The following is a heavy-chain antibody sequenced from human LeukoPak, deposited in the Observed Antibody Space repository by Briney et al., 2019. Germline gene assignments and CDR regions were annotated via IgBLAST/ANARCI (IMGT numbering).Heavy chain of an antibody. V-gene: IGHV3-23*01. CDR3: ARDPYSSDYYGMDV. D-gene: IGHD5-18*01. CDR1: GFTFSDHA. Sequence: GGSLRLSCAASGFTFSDHAMSWVRQTPAKGLESVSSISAGGDRTHYADSVKGRFTVSRDNSKNTLYLHMNSLRAEDTAVYYCARDPYSSDYYGMDVWGQGTTVTVSS. J-gene: IGHJ6*02. CDR2: ISAGGDRT.